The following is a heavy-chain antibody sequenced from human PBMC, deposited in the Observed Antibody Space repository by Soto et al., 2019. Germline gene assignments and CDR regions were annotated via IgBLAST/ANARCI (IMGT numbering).Heavy chain of an antibody. CDR3: ARTGGFGYCSGGSCSRTNWFDP. Sequence: SETLSLTCTVSGCSISSGGYYWSWIRQHPGKGLEWIGYIYYSGSTYYNPSLKSRVTISVDTSKNQFSLKLSSVTAADTAVYYCARTGGFGYCSGGSCSRTNWFDPWGQGTLVTVSS. V-gene: IGHV4-31*03. D-gene: IGHD2-15*01. CDR1: GCSISSGGYY. CDR2: IYYSGST. J-gene: IGHJ5*02.